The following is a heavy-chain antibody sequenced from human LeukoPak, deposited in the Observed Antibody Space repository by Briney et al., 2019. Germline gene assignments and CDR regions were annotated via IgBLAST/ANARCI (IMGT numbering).Heavy chain of an antibody. CDR2: IYTSGST. J-gene: IGHJ5*02. V-gene: IGHV4-4*09. CDR3: ARHVSTAAASDNWFDP. Sequence: SETLSLTCTVSGGSISSYYWSWIRQPPGKGLEWIGYIYTSGSTNYNPSLKSRVTISVDTSKNQFSLKLSSVTAADTAVYYCARHVSTAAASDNWFDPWGQGTLVTVSS. D-gene: IGHD6-13*01. CDR1: GGSISSYY.